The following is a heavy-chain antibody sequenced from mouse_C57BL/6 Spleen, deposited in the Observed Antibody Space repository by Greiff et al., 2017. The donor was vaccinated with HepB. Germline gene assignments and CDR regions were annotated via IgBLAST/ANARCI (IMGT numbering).Heavy chain of an antibody. CDR2: IYPSDSET. J-gene: IGHJ2*01. V-gene: IGHV1-61*01. CDR3: ARDGDPFFYY. D-gene: IGHD2-13*01. Sequence: QVQLQQPGAELVRPGSSVKLSCKASGYTFTSYWMDWVKQRPGQGLEWIGNIYPSDSETHYNQKFKDKATLTVDKSSSTAYMQRSSLTAEDSAVYVCARDGDPFFYYRGQSTTLTVSS. CDR1: GYTFTSYW.